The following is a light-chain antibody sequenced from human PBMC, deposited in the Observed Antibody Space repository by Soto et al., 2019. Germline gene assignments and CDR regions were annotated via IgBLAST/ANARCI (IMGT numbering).Light chain of an antibody. V-gene: IGKV3-20*01. CDR3: QQYGSSPIT. Sequence: EIVLTQSPGTLSLSPGERATLSCRASQSVSSSYLAWYQQKPGQAPRLLIYGASSRANGIPARFSGSGSGTDFTLTISRLEPGDFAVYYCQQYGSSPITFGQGTRLEI. J-gene: IGKJ5*01. CDR1: QSVSSSY. CDR2: GAS.